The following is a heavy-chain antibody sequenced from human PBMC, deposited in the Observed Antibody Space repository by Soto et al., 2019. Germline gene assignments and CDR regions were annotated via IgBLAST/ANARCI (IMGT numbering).Heavy chain of an antibody. Sequence: SETLSLTCTVSGGSISSGDYYWSWIRQPPGKGLEWIGYIYYSGSTYYNPSLKSRVTISVDTSKNQFSLKLSSVTAADTAVYYCAGEPGGADSSGYYCGQGTMVTVYS. CDR1: GGSISSGDYY. CDR2: IYYSGST. J-gene: IGHJ4*02. CDR3: AGEPGGADSSGYY. D-gene: IGHD3-22*01. V-gene: IGHV4-30-4*01.